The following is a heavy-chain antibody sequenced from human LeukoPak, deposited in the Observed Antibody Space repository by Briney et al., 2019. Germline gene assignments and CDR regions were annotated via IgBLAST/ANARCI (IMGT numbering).Heavy chain of an antibody. J-gene: IGHJ6*03. CDR1: GGTFSSYA. D-gene: IGHD6-6*01. CDR2: IIPIFGTA. Sequence: SSVKVSCKASGGTFSSYAISWVRQAPGQGLEWMGGIIPIFGTANYAQKFQGRVTITTDESTSTAYMELSSLRSEDTAVYYCARAPLYSSSSYYYYYYMDVWGKGTTVTVSS. V-gene: IGHV1-69*05. CDR3: ARAPLYSSSSYYYYYYMDV.